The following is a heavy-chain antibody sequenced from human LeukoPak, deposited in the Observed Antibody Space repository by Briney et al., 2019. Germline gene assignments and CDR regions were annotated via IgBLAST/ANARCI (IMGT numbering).Heavy chain of an antibody. Sequence: GGSLRLSCGVSGFTFSYYWMIWVRQAPGKGLEWVANIKQDGSEEYYVDSVKGRFTISRDNAKNSLYLQMNSLRVDDTAVYYCARSGFTAVAGPWFDYWGQGTLVTVSS. CDR1: GFTFSYYW. CDR3: ARSGFTAVAGPWFDY. J-gene: IGHJ4*02. CDR2: IKQDGSEE. V-gene: IGHV3-7*01. D-gene: IGHD6-19*01.